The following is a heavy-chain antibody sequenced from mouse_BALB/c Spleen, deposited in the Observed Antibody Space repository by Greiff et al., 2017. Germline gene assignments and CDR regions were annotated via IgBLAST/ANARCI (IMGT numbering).Heavy chain of an antibody. CDR1: GFTFTDYY. CDR2: IRNKANGYTT. J-gene: IGHJ4*01. V-gene: IGHV7-3*02. Sequence: EVQLVESGGGLVQPGGSLRLSCAPSGFTFTDYYMSWVRQPPGKALEWLGFIRNKANGYTTEYSASVKGRFTISRDNSQSILYLQMNTLRAEDRATYYCARDNHYAMDYWGQGTSVTVSA. CDR3: ARDNHYAMDY.